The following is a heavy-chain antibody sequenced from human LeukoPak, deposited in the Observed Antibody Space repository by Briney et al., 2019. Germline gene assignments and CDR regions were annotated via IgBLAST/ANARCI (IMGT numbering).Heavy chain of an antibody. D-gene: IGHD6-13*01. Sequence: SENPSLTCTVSGYSVSSGYYWGWIRQPPGKGLEWIGSIYHSGSTYYNPSMKSRVTISVDTSKNQFSLKLSSVTAADTAVYYCARVIAAAGTIDYWGQGTLVTVSS. CDR2: IYHSGST. J-gene: IGHJ4*02. CDR3: ARVIAAAGTIDY. V-gene: IGHV4-38-2*02. CDR1: GYSVSSGYY.